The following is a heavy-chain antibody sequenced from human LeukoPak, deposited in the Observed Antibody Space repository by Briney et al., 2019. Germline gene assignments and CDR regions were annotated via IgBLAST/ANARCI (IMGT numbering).Heavy chain of an antibody. CDR3: ARGPQWLVLFRWLAWFDP. Sequence: PGGSLRLSCAASGLTVSSNYMTWVRQAPGKGLEWIGEINHSGSTNYNPSLKSRVTISVDTSKNQFSLKLSSVTAADTAVYYCARGPQWLVLFRWLAWFDPWGQGTLVTVSS. V-gene: IGHV4-34*01. CDR1: GLTVSSNY. D-gene: IGHD6-19*01. J-gene: IGHJ5*02. CDR2: INHSGST.